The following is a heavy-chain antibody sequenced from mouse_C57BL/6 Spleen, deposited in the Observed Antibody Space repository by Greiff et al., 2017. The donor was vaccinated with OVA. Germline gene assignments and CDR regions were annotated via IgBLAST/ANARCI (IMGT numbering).Heavy chain of an antibody. V-gene: IGHV7-3*01. Sequence: DVHLVESGGGLVQPGGSLSLSCAASGFTFTDYYMSWVRQPPGKALEWLGFIRNKANGYTTEYSASVKGRFTISRDNSQSILYLQMNALRAEDSATYYCARGSDYDHAMDYWGQGTSVTVSS. J-gene: IGHJ4*01. CDR3: ARGSDYDHAMDY. CDR1: GFTFTDYY. CDR2: IRNKANGYTT. D-gene: IGHD2-4*01.